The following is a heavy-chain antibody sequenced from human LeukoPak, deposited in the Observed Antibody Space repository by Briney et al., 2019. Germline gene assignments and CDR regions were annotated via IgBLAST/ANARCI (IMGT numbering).Heavy chain of an antibody. J-gene: IGHJ4*02. Sequence: ASVKVSCKVSGYTLTELSMHWVRQVPGKGLEWMGGFDPEDGVTIYAQKFQGRVTMTEDTSTDTAYMELSSLRSEDTAVYYCATDSSGSRNSDYWGQGTLVTVSS. CDR3: ATDSSGSRNSDY. CDR2: FDPEDGVT. CDR1: GYTLTELS. D-gene: IGHD1-26*01. V-gene: IGHV1-24*01.